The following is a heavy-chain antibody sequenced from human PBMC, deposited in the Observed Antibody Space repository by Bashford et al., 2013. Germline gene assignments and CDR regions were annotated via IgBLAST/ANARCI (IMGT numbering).Heavy chain of an antibody. Sequence: GESLKISCKGSGYSFTTYWIGWVRQMPGKGLEWMGIIYPGDSDTRYSPSFQGQVTISADRSISTAYLQWSSLKASDTAMYYCARQEGMDTATNDAFDIWGQGTMVTVSS. J-gene: IGHJ3*02. CDR3: ARQEGMDTATNDAFDI. D-gene: IGHD5-18*01. CDR1: GYSFTTYW. V-gene: IGHV5-51*01. CDR2: IYPGDSDT.